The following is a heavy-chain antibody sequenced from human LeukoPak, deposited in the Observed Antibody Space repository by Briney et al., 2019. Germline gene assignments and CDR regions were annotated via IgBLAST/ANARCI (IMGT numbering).Heavy chain of an antibody. Sequence: GGSLRLSCGASGFNFDGYTMHWVRQAPGKGLEWVSYISSSSGSIFYADSVKGRFTISRDNAKNSLYLQVNSLRAEDTAVYYCARGSVTTYPDAFDIWGQGTMVTVSS. J-gene: IGHJ3*02. V-gene: IGHV3-48*01. CDR2: ISSSSGSI. D-gene: IGHD4-17*01. CDR1: GFNFDGYT. CDR3: ARGSVTTYPDAFDI.